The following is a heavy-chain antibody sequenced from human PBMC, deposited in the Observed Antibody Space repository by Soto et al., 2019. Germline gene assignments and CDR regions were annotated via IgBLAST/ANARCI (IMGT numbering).Heavy chain of an antibody. CDR1: GFAFDDYG. J-gene: IGHJ6*02. CDR2: INWNGGST. Sequence: SGGSLRLSCAASGFAFDDYGMSWVRQAPGKGLEWVSGINWNGGSTGYADSVKGRFTISRDNAKNSLYLQMNSLRAEDTAVYYCARRMRYPTYYYGMDVWGQGTTVTVSS. V-gene: IGHV3-20*04. CDR3: ARRMRYPTYYYGMDV. D-gene: IGHD1-20*01.